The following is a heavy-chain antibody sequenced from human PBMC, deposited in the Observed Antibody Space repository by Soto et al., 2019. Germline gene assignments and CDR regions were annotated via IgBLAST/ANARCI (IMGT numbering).Heavy chain of an antibody. V-gene: IGHV2-5*02. CDR3: AHSLIGYYYDSSGSNWFDP. D-gene: IGHD3-22*01. CDR2: IYWDDDK. J-gene: IGHJ5*02. Sequence: SGTTLVNPTQTLKMSCTFSGFKLGPREVGAGCLLQPPGKALEWLALIYWDDDKRYSPSLKSRLTITKDTSKNQVVLTMTNMDPVDTATYYCAHSLIGYYYDSSGSNWFDPWGQGTLVT. CDR1: GFKLGPREVG.